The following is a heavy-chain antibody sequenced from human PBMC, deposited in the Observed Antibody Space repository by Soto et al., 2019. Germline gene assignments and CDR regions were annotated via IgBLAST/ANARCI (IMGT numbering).Heavy chain of an antibody. CDR2: ISGSGGST. V-gene: IGHV3-23*01. CDR1: GFTFSSYA. D-gene: IGHD3-16*01. CDR3: AKDGGGGYDGFDI. J-gene: IGHJ3*02. Sequence: EVQLLESGGGLVQPGGSLRLSCAASGFTFSSYAMSWVRQAPGKGLEWISDISGSGGSTYYADSVKGRVTISRDTSKNTRYLNMNSLRGADPAVYYCAKDGGGGYDGFDIWGQGTMVTVSS.